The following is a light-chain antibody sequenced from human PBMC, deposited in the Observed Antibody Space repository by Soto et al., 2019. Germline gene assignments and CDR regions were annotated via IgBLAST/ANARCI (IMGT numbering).Light chain of an antibody. CDR3: ATWDDDLNAAV. CDR2: IND. V-gene: IGLV1-44*01. CDR1: SSNIAGNT. Sequence: QAVVTQPPSASGTPGQRVTISCSGSSSNIAGNTVHWYQHLPGTAPKLLIYINDQRPSGVPGRFSASTSGTSASLAISGLQSDDEADYYCATWDDDLNAAVFGGGTQLTVL. J-gene: IGLJ7*01.